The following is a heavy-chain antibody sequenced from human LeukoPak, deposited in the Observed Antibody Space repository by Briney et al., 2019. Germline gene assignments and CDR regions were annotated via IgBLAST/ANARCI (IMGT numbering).Heavy chain of an antibody. CDR3: ARVLGYCTNGVCGRNFDY. CDR2: IYYSGST. V-gene: IGHV4-30-4*08. D-gene: IGHD2-8*01. J-gene: IGHJ4*02. CDR1: GGSISSGDYY. Sequence: PSETLSLTCTVSGGSISSGDYYWSWIRQPPGKGLEWIGYIYYSGSTYYNPSLKSRVTISVDTSKNQFSLKLSSVTAADTAVYYCARVLGYCTNGVCGRNFDYWGQGTLVTVSS.